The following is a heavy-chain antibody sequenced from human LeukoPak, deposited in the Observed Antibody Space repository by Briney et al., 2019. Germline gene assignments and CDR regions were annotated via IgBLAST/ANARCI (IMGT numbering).Heavy chain of an antibody. Sequence: GGSLRLSCAASGFIFSDYAINWVRQAPGKGLEWLSFVSGKSRAIYYADSVKGRFTISRDNAKESVYLHMSSLRAEDTAVYYCARRGDRILNCPPHSYYYYMDVWGKGTTVSVS. CDR1: GFIFSDYA. D-gene: IGHD3/OR15-3a*01. CDR2: VSGKSRAI. CDR3: ARRGDRILNCPPHSYYYYMDV. J-gene: IGHJ6*03. V-gene: IGHV3-48*04.